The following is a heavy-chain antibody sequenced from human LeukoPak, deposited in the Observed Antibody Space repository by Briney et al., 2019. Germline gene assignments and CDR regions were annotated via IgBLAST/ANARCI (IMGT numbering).Heavy chain of an antibody. CDR1: GGTFSSYA. CDR3: ARALDYYYYMDV. J-gene: IGHJ6*03. CDR2: IIPIFGTA. Sequence: ASVKVSCKASGGTFSSYAISWVRQAPGQGLEWMGRIIPIFGTANYAQKFQGRVTITTDESTSTAYMELSRLRSEHTAVYYCARALDYYYYMDVWGKGTTVTVSS. V-gene: IGHV1-69*05.